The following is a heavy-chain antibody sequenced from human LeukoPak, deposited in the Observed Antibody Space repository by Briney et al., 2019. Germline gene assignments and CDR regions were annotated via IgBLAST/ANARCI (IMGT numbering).Heavy chain of an antibody. CDR3: ARGYYGPTPFDY. CDR1: GGSISSYY. Sequence: SETLSLTCTVSGGSISSYYWSWIRQPPGKGLEWIGYIYYSGSTNYNPSLKSRVTISVDTSKNQFSLKLSSVTAADTAVYYCARGYYGPTPFDYWGQGTLVTVSS. J-gene: IGHJ4*02. V-gene: IGHV4-59*01. D-gene: IGHD3-10*01. CDR2: IYYSGST.